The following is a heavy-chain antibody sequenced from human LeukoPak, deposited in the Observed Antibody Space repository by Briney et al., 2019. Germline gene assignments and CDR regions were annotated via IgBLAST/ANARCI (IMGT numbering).Heavy chain of an antibody. CDR2: IYHSGST. Sequence: PSETLSLTCTVSGYSICSGYYWGWIRQPPGKGLEWIGSIYHSGSTYYNPSLKSRVTISVDTSKNQFSLKLSSVTAADTAVYYCARLRNDILTGHPWVGAFDIWGQGTMVTVSS. J-gene: IGHJ3*02. D-gene: IGHD3-9*01. CDR1: GYSICSGYY. CDR3: ARLRNDILTGHPWVGAFDI. V-gene: IGHV4-38-2*02.